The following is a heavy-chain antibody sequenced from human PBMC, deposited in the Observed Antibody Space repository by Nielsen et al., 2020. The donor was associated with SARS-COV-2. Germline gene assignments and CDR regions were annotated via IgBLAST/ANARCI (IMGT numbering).Heavy chain of an antibody. V-gene: IGHV1-3*04. CDR3: ARTSQGGRFDP. Sequence: ASVKVSCKASGYTFTAYAIHWVRQDPGQRLEWMGWINSDSGNTKYSQKFRGRVTITRDTSASTAYMELSGLSSEDTAVYYCARTSQGGRFDPWGQGTQVIVSS. J-gene: IGHJ5*02. CDR1: GYTFTAYA. CDR2: INSDSGNT. D-gene: IGHD6-25*01.